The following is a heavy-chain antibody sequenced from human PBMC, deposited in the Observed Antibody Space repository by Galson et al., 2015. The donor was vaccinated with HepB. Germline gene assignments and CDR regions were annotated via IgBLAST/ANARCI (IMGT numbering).Heavy chain of an antibody. CDR3: AKMGDYYDSSAYFDY. V-gene: IGHV3-23*01. Sequence: SLRLSCAASGFTFSSYAMSWVRQAPGKGLEWVSAISGSDGSTYYADSVKGRFTISRDKSKNTLDLQMHSLRAEDTAVYYCAKMGDYYDSSAYFDYWGQGTLVTVSS. J-gene: IGHJ4*02. D-gene: IGHD3-22*01. CDR2: ISGSDGST. CDR1: GFTFSSYA.